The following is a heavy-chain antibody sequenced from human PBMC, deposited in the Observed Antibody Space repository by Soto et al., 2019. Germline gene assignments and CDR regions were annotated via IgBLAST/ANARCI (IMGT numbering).Heavy chain of an antibody. CDR2: IYWDDDK. CDR3: SRRHVDVLLGNHFDP. D-gene: IGHD3-16*01. V-gene: IGHV2-5*02. CDR1: GFSLSTNVVA. Sequence: SGPTLVNPTQTLTLTCSFSGFSLSTNVVAVGWIRQPPGEALEWLALIYWDDDKRYNPSLKSRVAITKDTSKNQVVLTMTNMDAADTGTYDWSRRHVDVLLGNHFDPWGQGILVTVSS. J-gene: IGHJ5*02.